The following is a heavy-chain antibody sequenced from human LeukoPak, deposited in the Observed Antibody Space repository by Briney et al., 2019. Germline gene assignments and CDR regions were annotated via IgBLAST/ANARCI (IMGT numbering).Heavy chain of an antibody. V-gene: IGHV1-8*01. CDR2: MNPNSGNT. CDR1: GYTFTSYD. CDR3: ARVRGLRYSSSWYGYYYYGMDV. J-gene: IGHJ6*02. Sequence: GASVKVSCKASGYTFTSYDINWVRQATGQGLEWMGWMNPNSGNTGYAQKFQGRVTMTRNTSISTAYMELSSLRSEDTAVYYCARVRGLRYSSSWYGYYYYGMDVWGQGTTVTVSS. D-gene: IGHD6-13*01.